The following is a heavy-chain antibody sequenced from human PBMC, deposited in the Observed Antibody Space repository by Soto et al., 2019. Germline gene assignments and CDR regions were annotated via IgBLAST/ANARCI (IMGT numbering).Heavy chain of an antibody. D-gene: IGHD6-6*01. J-gene: IGHJ6*03. CDR2: ISSSGSTI. CDR3: ARVAAHYYYMDV. Sequence: GGCLRLSCAASGFTFSDYYMSWIRQAPGKGLEWVSCISSSGSTIYYADSVKGRFTISRDNAKNSLYLQMNSLRAEDTAVYYCARVAAHYYYMDVWGKGTTVTVSS. CDR1: GFTFSDYY. V-gene: IGHV3-11*01.